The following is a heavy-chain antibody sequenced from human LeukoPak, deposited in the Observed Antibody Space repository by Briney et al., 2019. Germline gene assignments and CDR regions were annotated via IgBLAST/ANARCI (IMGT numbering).Heavy chain of an antibody. D-gene: IGHD2-2*01. Sequence: SVKVSCKAYGGTFSSYAIGWVRQAPGQGLEWMGGIIPIFGTANYAQKFQGRVTITADESTSTAYMELSSLRSEDTAVYYCASADIVVVPAAYGYFDYWGQGTLVTVSS. V-gene: IGHV1-69*01. J-gene: IGHJ4*02. CDR1: GGTFSSYA. CDR3: ASADIVVVPAAYGYFDY. CDR2: IIPIFGTA.